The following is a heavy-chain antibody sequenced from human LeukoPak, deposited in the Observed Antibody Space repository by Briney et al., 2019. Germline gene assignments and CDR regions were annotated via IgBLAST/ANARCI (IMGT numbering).Heavy chain of an antibody. CDR3: AIDKVVLGAY. D-gene: IGHD2-15*01. CDR2: INPNTGGT. V-gene: IGHV1-2*02. Sequence: ASVKVSCKASGGTFSSYTFTWVRQAPGQGLEWMGWINPNTGGTKYAQKFQGRVTMTRDTSISTAYMELSSLRFDDTAVFYCAIDKVVLGAYWGQGTLVTVSS. J-gene: IGHJ4*02. CDR1: GGTFSSYT.